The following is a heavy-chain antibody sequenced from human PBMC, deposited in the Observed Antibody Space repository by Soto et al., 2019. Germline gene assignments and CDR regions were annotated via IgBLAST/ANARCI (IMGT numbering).Heavy chain of an antibody. D-gene: IGHD6-13*01. V-gene: IGHV3-30-3*01. J-gene: IGHJ6*02. CDR3: ARSSRIAAAGTPMNLYYYYGMDV. CDR2: ISYDGSNK. Sequence: GGSLRLSCAASGFTFSSYAMHWVRQAPGKGLEWVAVISYDGSNKYYADSVKGRFTISRDNSKNTQYLQMNSLRAEDTAVYYSARSSRIAAAGTPMNLYYYYGMDVWGQGTTVTVSS. CDR1: GFTFSSYA.